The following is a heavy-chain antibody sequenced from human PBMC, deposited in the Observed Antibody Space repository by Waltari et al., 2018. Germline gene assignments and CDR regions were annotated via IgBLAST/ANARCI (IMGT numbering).Heavy chain of an antibody. J-gene: IGHJ4*02. CDR3: ATQFCSSTSCWLPGG. CDR1: AYNVIEDL. Sequence: QVQLVQSGAEVKTPGASVKVSCKTSAYNVIEDLIYWVRQAPGQGLERLGCIIPRTGETHYAQQFLGRVIMTRDTSINTAYMELTSLRSDDTAVYYCATQFCSSTSCWLPGGWGQGTLVTVSS. CDR2: IIPRTGET. D-gene: IGHD2-2*01. V-gene: IGHV1-2*02.